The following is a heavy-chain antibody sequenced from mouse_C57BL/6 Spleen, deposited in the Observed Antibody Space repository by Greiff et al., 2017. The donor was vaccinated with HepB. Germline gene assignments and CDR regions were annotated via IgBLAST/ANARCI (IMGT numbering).Heavy chain of an antibody. V-gene: IGHV5-17*01. CDR2: ISSGSSTI. J-gene: IGHJ4*01. CDR3: ASPTIVGGPYAMDF. D-gene: IGHD1-1*02. Sequence: EVQGVESGGGLVKPGGSLKLSCAASGFTFSDYGMHWVRQAPEKGLEWVAYISSGSSTIYYADTVKGRFTISRDNAKNTLFLQMTRLRSEDTAMYYCASPTIVGGPYAMDFLGQGTSVTVSS. CDR1: GFTFSDYG.